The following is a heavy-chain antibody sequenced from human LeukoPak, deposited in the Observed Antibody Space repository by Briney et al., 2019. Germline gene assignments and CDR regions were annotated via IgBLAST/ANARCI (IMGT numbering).Heavy chain of an antibody. CDR2: IYPGDSER. CDR3: ARIEGSTFDD. Sequence: GQSLKIDCQGSGYTFSSYWIGWVRQMPGKGREWMGIIYPGDSERKYNPSLQGQVTISADKSISTVYLQWSSLKASDTGIYYWARIEGSTFDDWGQGTLVTVSS. CDR1: GYTFSSYW. V-gene: IGHV5-51*01. J-gene: IGHJ4*02.